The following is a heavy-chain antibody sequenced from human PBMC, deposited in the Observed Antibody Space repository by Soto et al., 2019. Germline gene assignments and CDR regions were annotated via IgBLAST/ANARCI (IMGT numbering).Heavy chain of an antibody. Sequence: QVQLVESGGGVVQPGRSLRLSCAASGFTFSIYGMHWVRQAPGKGLEWVAAISFDGRSEYFTDSVKGRFTISRDNSKNMMYLQMNSLTTEDTAMYYCANFGRVGGGYTYGPFDHWGQGTLVTVSS. CDR2: ISFDGRSE. D-gene: IGHD3-16*01. CDR3: ANFGRVGGGYTYGPFDH. CDR1: GFTFSIYG. V-gene: IGHV3-30*18. J-gene: IGHJ4*02.